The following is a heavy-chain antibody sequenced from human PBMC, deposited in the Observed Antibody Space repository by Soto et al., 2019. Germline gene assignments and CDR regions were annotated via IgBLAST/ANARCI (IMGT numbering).Heavy chain of an antibody. CDR2: IIPIFGTA. CDR1: GGTFSSYA. D-gene: IGHD6-19*01. V-gene: IGHV1-69*01. Sequence: QVQLVQSGAEVKKPGSSVKVSCKASGGTFSSYAISWVRQAPGQGLEWMGGIIPIFGTANYAQKFQGRVTITADESTSTAYMELSSLRSEDTTVYYCARIPSIAVAGTYYFDYWGQGTLVTVSS. CDR3: ARIPSIAVAGTYYFDY. J-gene: IGHJ4*02.